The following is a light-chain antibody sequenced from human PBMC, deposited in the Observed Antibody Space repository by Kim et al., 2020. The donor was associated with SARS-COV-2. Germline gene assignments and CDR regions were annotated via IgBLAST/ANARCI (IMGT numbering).Light chain of an antibody. J-gene: IGKJ4*01. CDR2: AAS. CDR3: QQSHTTPLLT. Sequence: DIQMTQSPSSLAASVGDRVTIACRASQSISTYLNWYQQKPGKAPKLLIYAASTLQTGVPSRFSGSGSGTELTLTIGSLQPEDFATYYCQQSHTTPLLTFGGGTKVDIK. CDR1: QSISTY. V-gene: IGKV1-39*01.